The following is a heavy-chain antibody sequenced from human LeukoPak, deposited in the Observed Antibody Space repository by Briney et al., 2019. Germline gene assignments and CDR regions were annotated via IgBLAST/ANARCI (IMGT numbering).Heavy chain of an antibody. CDR1: GYTFTSYD. CDR2: MNPNSSNT. CDR3: ARAFDSGLNY. D-gene: IGHD6-19*01. J-gene: IGHJ4*02. Sequence: ASVKVSCKASGYTFTSYDINWVRQATGQGLEWMGWMNPNSSNTGYAQKFQGRVTITRDTSASAAYMELSSLRSEDTAVYYCARAFDSGLNYWGQGTLVSVSS. V-gene: IGHV1-8*01.